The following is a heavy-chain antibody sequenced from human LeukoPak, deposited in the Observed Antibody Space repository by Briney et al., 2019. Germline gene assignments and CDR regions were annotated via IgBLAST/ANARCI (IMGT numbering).Heavy chain of an antibody. CDR2: INPSGGST. CDR1: GYTFTSYY. J-gene: IGHJ4*02. CDR3: ARGHLNTNWGRDLDY. V-gene: IGHV1-46*01. D-gene: IGHD7-27*01. Sequence: ASVKVSCKASGYTFTSYYMHWVRQAPGQGLEWMGIINPSGGSTSYAQKFQGRVTMTRDTSTSTVYMELSSLRSEDTAVYYCARGHLNTNWGRDLDYWGQGTLVTVSS.